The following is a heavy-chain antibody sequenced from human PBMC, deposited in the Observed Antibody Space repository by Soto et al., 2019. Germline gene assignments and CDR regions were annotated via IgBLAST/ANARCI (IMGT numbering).Heavy chain of an antibody. CDR3: AKAAIAADYYYGMDV. V-gene: IGHV3-30*18. D-gene: IGHD6-13*01. CDR1: GFTFSSYG. CDR2: ISYDGSNK. J-gene: IGHJ6*02. Sequence: GGSLRLSCAASGFTFSSYGMHWVRQAPGKGLEWVAVISYDGSNKYYADSVKGRFTISRGNSKNTLYLQMNSLRAEDTAVYYCAKAAIAADYYYGMDVWGQGTLVTVSS.